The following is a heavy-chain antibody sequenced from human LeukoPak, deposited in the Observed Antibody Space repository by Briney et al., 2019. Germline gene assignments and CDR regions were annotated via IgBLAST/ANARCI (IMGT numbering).Heavy chain of an antibody. CDR2: IYYSGST. CDR1: GASVSSGDYY. V-gene: IGHV4-61*08. Sequence: PSQTLSLTCTVSGASVSSGDYYWNWVRRLPGKGLEWIGYIYYSGSTNYNPSLKSRVTISVDTSKNQFSLKLSSVTAADTAVYYCARDDGYNYNYWGQGTLVTVSS. D-gene: IGHD5-24*01. CDR3: ARDDGYNYNY. J-gene: IGHJ4*02.